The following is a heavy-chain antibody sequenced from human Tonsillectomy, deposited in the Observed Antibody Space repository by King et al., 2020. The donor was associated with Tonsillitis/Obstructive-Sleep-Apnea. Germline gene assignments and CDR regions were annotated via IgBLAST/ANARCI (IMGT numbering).Heavy chain of an antibody. Sequence: QVQLQQWGAGLLKPSETLSLTCAVYGGSFSNYCWSWIRQPPGKGLEWIGEINHSGSTNYNPSLKSRVTISVDTSKNQFSLKLSSVTAADTAVYYCARGDNSSSWYTDDYYYYMDVWGKGTTVTVSS. CDR1: GGSFSNYC. CDR2: INHSGST. D-gene: IGHD6-13*01. J-gene: IGHJ6*03. V-gene: IGHV4-34*01. CDR3: ARGDNSSSWYTDDYYYYMDV.